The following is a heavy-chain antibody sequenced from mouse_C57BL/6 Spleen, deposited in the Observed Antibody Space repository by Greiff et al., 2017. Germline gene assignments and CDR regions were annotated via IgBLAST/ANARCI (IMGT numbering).Heavy chain of an antibody. Sequence: EVKLVESGPELVKPGASVKISCKASGYSFTDYNMNWVKQSNGKSLEWIGVINPNYGTTSYNQKFKGKATLTVDQSSSTAYMQLNSLTSADSAVDYCERRYYYGSSPYYYAMDYWGQGTSVTVSS. CDR1: GYSFTDYN. CDR3: ERRYYYGSSPYYYAMDY. V-gene: IGHV1-39*01. D-gene: IGHD1-1*01. J-gene: IGHJ4*01. CDR2: INPNYGTT.